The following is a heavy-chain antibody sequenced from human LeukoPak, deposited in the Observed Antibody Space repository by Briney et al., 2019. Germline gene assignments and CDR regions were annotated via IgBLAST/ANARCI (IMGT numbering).Heavy chain of an antibody. CDR2: IIPIFGTA. V-gene: IGHV1-69*06. D-gene: IGHD6-13*01. CDR3: ASHHGGTAAGTSGEDY. J-gene: IGHJ4*02. CDR1: GGTFSSYA. Sequence: GSSVKVSCKASGGTFSSYAISWVRQAPGQGLEWMGGIIPIFGTANYAQKFQGRVTITADKSTSTAYMELSSLRSEDTAVYYCASHHGGTAAGTSGEDYWGQGTLVTVSS.